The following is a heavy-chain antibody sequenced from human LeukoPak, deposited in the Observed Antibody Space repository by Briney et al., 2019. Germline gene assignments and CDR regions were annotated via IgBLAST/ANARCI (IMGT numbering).Heavy chain of an antibody. Sequence: ASVKVSCKASRYTFSNDAMHWVRQAPGERLEWMGWINTGNGDTKYSQKFQGRVSITRDISASTSYMELSSLRSEDTAVYYCARDPGSRSYWSNSGMDVWGQGTTVTVSS. J-gene: IGHJ6*02. D-gene: IGHD3-10*01. V-gene: IGHV1-3*04. CDR2: INTGNGDT. CDR3: ARDPGSRSYWSNSGMDV. CDR1: RYTFSNDA.